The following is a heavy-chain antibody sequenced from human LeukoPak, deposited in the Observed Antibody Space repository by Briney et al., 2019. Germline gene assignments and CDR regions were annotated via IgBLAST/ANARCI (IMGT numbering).Heavy chain of an antibody. CDR2: INWNGGST. V-gene: IGHV3-20*04. CDR1: GFTFDDYG. CDR3: ARVRGRDYYDSSGYRFDY. Sequence: GGSLRLSCAASGFTFDDYGMSWVRQAPGKGLEWVSGINWNGGSTGYADSVKGRFTISRDNAKNSLYLQMNSLRAEDTALYYCARVRGRDYYDSSGYRFDYWDQGTLVTVSS. J-gene: IGHJ4*02. D-gene: IGHD3-22*01.